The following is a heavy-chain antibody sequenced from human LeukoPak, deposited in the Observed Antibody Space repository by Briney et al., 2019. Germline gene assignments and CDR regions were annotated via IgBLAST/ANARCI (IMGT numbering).Heavy chain of an antibody. J-gene: IGHJ4*02. D-gene: IGHD5-24*01. CDR1: GGSISSSSYY. V-gene: IGHV4-39*07. CDR2: IYYSGST. CDR3: ARGLPEDGYNSHYFDY. Sequence: PSETLSLTCTVSGGSISSSSYYWGWIRQPPGKGLEWIGSIYYSGSTYYNPSLKSRVTISVDTSKNQFSLKLSSVTAEDTAVYYCARGLPEDGYNSHYFDYWGQGTLVTVSS.